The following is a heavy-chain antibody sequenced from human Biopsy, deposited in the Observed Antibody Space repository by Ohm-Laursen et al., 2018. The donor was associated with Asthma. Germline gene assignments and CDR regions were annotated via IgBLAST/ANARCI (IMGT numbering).Heavy chain of an antibody. J-gene: IGHJ4*02. V-gene: IGHV1-69*10. Sequence: SVKVSCKASGFSFDNYFMHWVRQAPGQGLEWMGGIIPKFGIANYAQNFQGRVTLTADKSTSTAYMELSSLRSEDTAVYYCATDHCSALWAGVSTDNCYFEYWGQGTLVTVSS. CDR1: GFSFDNYF. CDR3: ATDHCSALWAGVSTDNCYFEY. CDR2: IIPKFGIA. D-gene: IGHD3-10*02.